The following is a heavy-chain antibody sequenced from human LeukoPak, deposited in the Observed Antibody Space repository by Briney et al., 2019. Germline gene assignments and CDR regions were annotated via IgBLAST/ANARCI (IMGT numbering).Heavy chain of an antibody. V-gene: IGHV5-51*01. CDR3: ATARYCSAGSCYAEH. CDR2: IYPGDSDT. D-gene: IGHD2-15*01. J-gene: IGHJ4*02. Sequence: GESLKISCKGSGDTFTTHWIGWVRQLPGKGLEWMGIIYPGDSDTRYSPSFQGQVTISADKSISTAYLQWSTLKASDTAMYYCATARYCSAGSCYAEHWGQGTLVTVSS. CDR1: GDTFTTHW.